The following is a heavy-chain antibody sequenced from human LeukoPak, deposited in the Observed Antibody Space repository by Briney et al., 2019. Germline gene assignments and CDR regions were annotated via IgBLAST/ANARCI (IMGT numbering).Heavy chain of an antibody. D-gene: IGHD3-16*01. CDR2: ISGRSSHV. V-gene: IGHV3-21*01. J-gene: IGHJ1*01. Sequence: PGGSLRLSCSASGFSFSYYDMNWVRQAPGKGLEWGSAISGRSSHVYYGESVKGRFTISRDNAKNSLYLQLDSLGVEDTAVYYCGRAFPPLRTSSAGDLWGQGTLVTVSS. CDR3: GRAFPPLRTSSAGDL. CDR1: GFSFSYYD.